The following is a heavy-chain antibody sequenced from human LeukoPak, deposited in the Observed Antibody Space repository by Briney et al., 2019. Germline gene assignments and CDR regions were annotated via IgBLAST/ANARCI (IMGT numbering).Heavy chain of an antibody. D-gene: IGHD2-2*01. CDR2: INPNSGGT. Sequence: GASVKVSCKASGYTFTGYYMRWVRQAPGQGLEWMGWINPNSGGTNYAQNFQGRVTMTRDTSISTAYMELSRLRSDDTAVYYCARDASVVVVPAAISFIDYWGQGTLVTVSS. V-gene: IGHV1-2*02. CDR3: ARDASVVVVPAAISFIDY. J-gene: IGHJ4*02. CDR1: GYTFTGYY.